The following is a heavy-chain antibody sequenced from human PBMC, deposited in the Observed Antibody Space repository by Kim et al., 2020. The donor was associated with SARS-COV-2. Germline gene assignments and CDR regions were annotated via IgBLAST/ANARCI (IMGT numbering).Heavy chain of an antibody. J-gene: IGHJ4*02. V-gene: IGHV3-23*01. CDR2: ISGSGGST. Sequence: GGSLRLSCAASGFTFSSYAMSWVRQAPGKGLEWVSAISGSGGSTYYADSVKGRFTISRDNSKNTLYLQMNSLRAEETAVYYCAKDHEGAMNFGLFDYWGQGTLVTVSS. CDR1: GFTFSSYA. D-gene: IGHD1-26*01. CDR3: AKDHEGAMNFGLFDY.